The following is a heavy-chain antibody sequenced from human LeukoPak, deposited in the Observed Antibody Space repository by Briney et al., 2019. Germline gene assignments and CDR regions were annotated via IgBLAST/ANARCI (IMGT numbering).Heavy chain of an antibody. CDR1: GGSFSGYY. CDR3: ARDGFGETAFDI. J-gene: IGHJ3*02. Sequence: SETLSLTCAVYGGSFSGYYWSWLRQPPGKGLEWIGEINHSGSTNYNPSLKSRVTISVDTSKNAFSLKLSSVTAADTAVYYCARDGFGETAFDIWGQGTMVTVSS. D-gene: IGHD3-10*01. CDR2: INHSGST. V-gene: IGHV4-34*01.